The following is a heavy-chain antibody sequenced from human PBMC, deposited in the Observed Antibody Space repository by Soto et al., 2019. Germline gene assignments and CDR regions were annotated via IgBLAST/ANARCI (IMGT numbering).Heavy chain of an antibody. V-gene: IGHV4-34*01. Sequence: SETLSLTFAVYGGSFSGCYWSWIRQPPGKGLAWILEINHSGSTNYNPSLKSRVTISVDTYKKKFSLKLSSVTAADTAVYYCARGVATSYYYYYYGMHXWGQGTTVTVS. CDR2: INHSGST. CDR1: GGSFSGCY. D-gene: IGHD5-12*01. J-gene: IGHJ6*02. CDR3: ARGVATSYYYYYYGMHX.